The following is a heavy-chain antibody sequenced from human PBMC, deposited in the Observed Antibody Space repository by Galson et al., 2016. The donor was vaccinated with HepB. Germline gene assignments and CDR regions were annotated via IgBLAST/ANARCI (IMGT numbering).Heavy chain of an antibody. V-gene: IGHV3-23*01. CDR1: GLTFSSYS. CDR2: ITAAGGVT. CDR3: AKDLQVSPLWFGELFPDD. Sequence: SLRLSCAASGLTFSSYSMNWVRQAPGKGLEWLSAITAAGGVTYYADSVKGRFTIARDNSKNTLYLEMSSLRVEDTAVYYCAKDLQVSPLWFGELFPDDWGQGTLVAVSS. J-gene: IGHJ4*02. D-gene: IGHD3-10*01.